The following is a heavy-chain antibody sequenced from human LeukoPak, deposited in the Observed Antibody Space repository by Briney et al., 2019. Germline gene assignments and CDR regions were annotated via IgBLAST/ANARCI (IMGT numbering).Heavy chain of an antibody. CDR1: GFTFSAHG. D-gene: IGHD6-19*01. Sequence: PGGSLRLSCAGSGFTFSAHGMNWVRQAPGKGLEWVSGISGSGASTYLAVSVKGRFTISRDNSKNTLHLQMNSLRAEDTAVYYCARRSGIAVAGAFDYWGQGTLVTVSS. CDR2: ISGSGAST. V-gene: IGHV3-23*01. CDR3: ARRSGIAVAGAFDY. J-gene: IGHJ4*02.